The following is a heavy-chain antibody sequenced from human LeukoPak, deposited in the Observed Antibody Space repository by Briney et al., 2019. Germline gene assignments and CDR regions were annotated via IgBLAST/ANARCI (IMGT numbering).Heavy chain of an antibody. CDR1: GVTFSNCA. Sequence: GGSLRLSCAASGVTFSNCAMSWVRQTPGKGLEWVSAISSSGGHTYYADSVQGRFTISRDNSKNTLYLQMNSLRAEDTAVYYCAKCNRYYYDSSGYSAADYWGQGTLVTVSS. V-gene: IGHV3-23*01. CDR2: ISSSGGHT. D-gene: IGHD3-22*01. J-gene: IGHJ4*02. CDR3: AKCNRYYYDSSGYSAADY.